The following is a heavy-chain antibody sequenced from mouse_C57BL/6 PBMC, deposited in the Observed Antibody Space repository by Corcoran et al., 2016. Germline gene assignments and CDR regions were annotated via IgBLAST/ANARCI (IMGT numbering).Heavy chain of an antibody. D-gene: IGHD2-1*01. J-gene: IGHJ3*01. Sequence: EVQLQQSGPELVKPGASVKISCKASGYTFTDYYMSWVKQSHGKSLEWIGDINPNNGGTSYNQKFKGKATLTVDKSSSTAYMELRSLTSEDSAVYYCAREGGNYASFAYWGQGTLVTVSA. CDR2: INPNNGGT. CDR1: GYTFTDYY. V-gene: IGHV1-26*01. CDR3: AREGGNYASFAY.